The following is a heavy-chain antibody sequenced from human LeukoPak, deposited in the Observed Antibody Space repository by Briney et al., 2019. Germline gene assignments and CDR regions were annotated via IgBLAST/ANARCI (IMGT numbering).Heavy chain of an antibody. CDR1: GGSISTYY. CDR3: ARDHGRGWFGEYYFDY. D-gene: IGHD3-10*01. V-gene: IGHV4-59*01. CDR2: VYHSGST. J-gene: IGHJ4*02. Sequence: SETLSLTCTVSGGSISTYYWSWIRQPPGKGLEWIGFVYHSGSTNYNPSLKSRVTISVDTSKNQFSLKLSSVTAADTAVYYCARDHGRGWFGEYYFDYWGQGSLVTVSS.